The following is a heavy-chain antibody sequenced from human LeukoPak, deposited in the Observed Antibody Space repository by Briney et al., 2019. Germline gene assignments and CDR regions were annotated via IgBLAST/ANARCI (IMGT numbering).Heavy chain of an antibody. CDR2: INHSGST. CDR1: GGSFSGYY. J-gene: IGHJ6*03. CDR3: ARHKDYYYSYMDV. V-gene: IGHV4-34*01. Sequence: SETLSLTCAVYGGSFSGYYWSWIRQPPGKGLEWIGEINHSGSTKYNPSLKNQVTISVDTSKNQFSLKLSSVTAADTAVYYCARHKDYYYSYMDVWGKGTTVTISS.